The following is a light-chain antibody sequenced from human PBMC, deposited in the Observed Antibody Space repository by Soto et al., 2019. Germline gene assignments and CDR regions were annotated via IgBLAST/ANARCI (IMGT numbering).Light chain of an antibody. CDR3: HQYGSSPAT. V-gene: IGKV3-20*01. J-gene: IGKJ1*01. Sequence: EIVMTQSPATLSVSPGERATLSCRASQSVSSNLAWYQQKPGQAPRLLIYGASNRATGIPDRFRGSGSETDFTLTISRLEPEDFAVYYCHQYGSSPATFGQGTKVDIK. CDR2: GAS. CDR1: QSVSSN.